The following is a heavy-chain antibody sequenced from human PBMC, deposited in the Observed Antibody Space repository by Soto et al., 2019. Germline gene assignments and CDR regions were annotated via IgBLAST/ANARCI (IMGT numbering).Heavy chain of an antibody. J-gene: IGHJ4*02. D-gene: IGHD3-3*01. CDR3: ARGVRPQYFDY. CDR2: IYNSGST. V-gene: IGHV4-59*01. Sequence: WTWIRQPPGRGLEWIGFIYNSGSTNYNPSLQSRVTISVDTSKNQFSLRLSSVTAADTAVYYCARGVRPQYFDYWGQGTLVTVSS.